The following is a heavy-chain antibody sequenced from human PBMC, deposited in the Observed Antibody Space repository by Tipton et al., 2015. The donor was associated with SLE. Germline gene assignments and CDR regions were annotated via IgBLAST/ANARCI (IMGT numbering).Heavy chain of an antibody. J-gene: IGHJ4*02. V-gene: IGHV4-38-2*01. CDR2: IYYSGST. CDR1: GYSISSGYY. Sequence: LRLSCAVSGYSISSGYYWGWIRQPPGKGLEWIGSIYYSGSTYYNPSLKSRVTISVDTSKNQFSLKLSSVTAADTAVYYCARRPPYGDYEDWGQGTLVTVSS. CDR3: ARRPPYGDYED. D-gene: IGHD4-17*01.